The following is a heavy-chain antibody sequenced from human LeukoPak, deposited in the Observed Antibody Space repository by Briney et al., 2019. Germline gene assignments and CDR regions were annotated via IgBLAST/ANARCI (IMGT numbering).Heavy chain of an antibody. CDR2: IIPIFGTA. Sequence: ASVKVSCKASGGTFSSYAISWVRQAPGQGLEWMGGIIPIFGTANYAQKFQGRVTITADESTSTAYMELSSLRSEDTAVYYCARGPGLRALSGYLGNWGQGTLVTVSS. V-gene: IGHV1-69*13. CDR1: GGTFSSYA. J-gene: IGHJ4*02. CDR3: ARGPGLRALSGYLGN. D-gene: IGHD3-9*01.